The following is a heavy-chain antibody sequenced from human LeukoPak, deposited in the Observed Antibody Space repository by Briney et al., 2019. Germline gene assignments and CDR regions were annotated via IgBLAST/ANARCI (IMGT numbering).Heavy chain of an antibody. CDR1: GFTFSSYA. J-gene: IGHJ5*02. D-gene: IGHD2-2*01. Sequence: GGSLGLSCAASGFTFSSYAMSWVRQAPGKGLEWVSAISGSGGSTYYADSVKGRFTISRDNSKNTLYLQMNSLRAEDTAVYYCAKLRRGIVVVPAVDPWGQGTLVTVSS. V-gene: IGHV3-23*01. CDR3: AKLRRGIVVVPAVDP. CDR2: ISGSGGST.